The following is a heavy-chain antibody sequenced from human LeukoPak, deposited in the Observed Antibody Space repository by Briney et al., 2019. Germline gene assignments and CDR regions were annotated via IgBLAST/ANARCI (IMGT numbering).Heavy chain of an antibody. D-gene: IGHD3-10*01. J-gene: IGHJ3*02. CDR1: GASISSGSYY. V-gene: IGHV4-61*02. CDR3: AREPWEMYGSGSYYNGDAFDI. Sequence: SETLSLTCTVSGASISSGSYYWSWIRQPAGKGLEWIGRIYTSGSTNYNPSLKSRVTISVDTSKDQFSLKLSSVTAADTAVYYCAREPWEMYGSGSYYNGDAFDIWGQGTMVTVSS. CDR2: IYTSGST.